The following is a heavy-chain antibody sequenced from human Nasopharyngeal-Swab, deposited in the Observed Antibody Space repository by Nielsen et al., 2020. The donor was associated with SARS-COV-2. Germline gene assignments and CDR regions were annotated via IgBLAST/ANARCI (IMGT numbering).Heavy chain of an antibody. CDR3: ARSGHVRGYTVSLLGY. Sequence: ASVKVSSKTSAYTFFTYDIHWVRQAPGQGLEWWGWMNPHSTNTGYAQKFQGRVSMTGDTSMNTAYMKLKSLESEDTAVYYCARSGHVRGYTVSLLGYWGQGSQFNGAS. J-gene: IGHJ4*02. V-gene: IGHV1-8*01. CDR1: AYTFFTYD. D-gene: IGHD5-12*01. CDR2: MNPHSTNT.